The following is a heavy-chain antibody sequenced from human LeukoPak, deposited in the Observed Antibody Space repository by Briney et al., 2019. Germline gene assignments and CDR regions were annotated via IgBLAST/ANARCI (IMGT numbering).Heavy chain of an antibody. CDR2: IDWDDDK. D-gene: IGHD3-22*01. J-gene: IGHJ4*02. CDR3: ARMSYDSSGYYLIFDY. Sequence: SGPTLVNPTQTLTLTCTFSGFSLSSSGVRVSWIRQPPGKALEWLARIDWDDDKFYSTSLRTRLTISKDTSKNQVVLTMTNMDPVGTATYYCARMSYDSSGYYLIFDYWGQGTLVTVSS. CDR1: GFSLSSSGVR. V-gene: IGHV2-70*04.